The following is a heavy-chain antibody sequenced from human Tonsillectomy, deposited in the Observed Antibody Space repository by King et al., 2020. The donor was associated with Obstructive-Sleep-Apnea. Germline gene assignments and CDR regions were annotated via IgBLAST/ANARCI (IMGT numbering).Heavy chain of an antibody. CDR2: ISSNSGTI. CDR1: GFTFSTYS. J-gene: IGHJ3*02. Sequence: QLVQSGGGLVQPGGSVRLSCAASGFTFSTYSMDWVRQAPGKGLEWVSYISSNSGTIYYADSVKGRFTISRDNAKSSLYLQMNSLRAEDTAVYYCAGMTQTDAFDIWGQGTMVTVSS. CDR3: AGMTQTDAFDI. V-gene: IGHV3-48*04.